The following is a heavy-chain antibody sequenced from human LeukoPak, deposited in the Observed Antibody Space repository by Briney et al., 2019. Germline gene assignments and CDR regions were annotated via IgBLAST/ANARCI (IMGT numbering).Heavy chain of an antibody. J-gene: IGHJ1*01. CDR3: AKGVYGSGSYREYFEQ. CDR2: SSASGDSP. D-gene: IGHD3-10*01. Sequence: PGGSLRLSCTASGFTFNNYAMSWVRRAPGKGLEWVSASSASGDSPYYADSVKGRFTISRDTSKNTLDLQMNSLRVEDTAVYYCAKGVYGSGSYREYFEQWGQGTLVTVSS. V-gene: IGHV3-23*01. CDR1: GFTFNNYA.